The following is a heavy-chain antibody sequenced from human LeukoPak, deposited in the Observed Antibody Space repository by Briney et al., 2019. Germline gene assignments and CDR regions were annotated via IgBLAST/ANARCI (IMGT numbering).Heavy chain of an antibody. V-gene: IGHV3-23*01. J-gene: IGHJ4*02. CDR2: INYSGGHK. Sequence: PGGSLRLSCVASGFTFKNCAMSWVRQAPGKGLEWVSGINYSGGHKYYADSVKGRFTISRDSSKNTLSLQMNSLTTEDTAVYYCAKDLYSYGNSYFDYWGQGTLVTVSS. CDR1: GFTFKNCA. D-gene: IGHD5-18*01. CDR3: AKDLYSYGNSYFDY.